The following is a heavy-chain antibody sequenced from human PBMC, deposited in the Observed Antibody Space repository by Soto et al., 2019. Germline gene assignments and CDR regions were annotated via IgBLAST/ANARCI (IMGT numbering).Heavy chain of an antibody. V-gene: IGHV1-3*01. J-gene: IGHJ4*02. Sequence: ASVKVSCKASGCTFTTYAMHWVRQAPGQRLEWMGWINAANGNTKYSQKFQGRVTITRDTSASTAYMELSSLRSEDTAVYTCARSLMNPAMVTFYYFDYWGQGTLVTVSS. CDR2: INAANGNT. CDR1: GCTFTTYA. D-gene: IGHD5-18*01. CDR3: ARSLMNPAMVTFYYFDY.